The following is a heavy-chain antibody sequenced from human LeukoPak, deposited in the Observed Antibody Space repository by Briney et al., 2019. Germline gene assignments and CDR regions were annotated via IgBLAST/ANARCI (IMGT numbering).Heavy chain of an antibody. CDR3: ARRVASSYWYFDL. CDR2: IYYSGST. V-gene: IGHV4-39*02. CDR1: GGSISGSSYY. J-gene: IGHJ2*01. Sequence: SETLSLTCTVSGGSISGSSYYWGWIRQPPGKGLEWIGSIYYSGSTYYNPSLKSRVTVSVDTSKNHFSLKLSSVTAADTAVYYCARRVASSYWYFDLWGRGTLVTVSS.